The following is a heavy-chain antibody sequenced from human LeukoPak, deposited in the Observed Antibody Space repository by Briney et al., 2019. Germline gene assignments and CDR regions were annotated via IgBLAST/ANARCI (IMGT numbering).Heavy chain of an antibody. J-gene: IGHJ4*01. CDR1: GYRFTSYW. CDR3: ARQGIAVAGIDY. Sequence: GESLKISCKGSGYRFTSYWIGWVRQMPGKGVEWMGIIYPGDSETRYSPSSQGQVTISADKSISTAYLQWNSLKASDTAMYYCARQGIAVAGIDYWGQGTLLTVSS. CDR2: IYPGDSET. V-gene: IGHV5-51*01. D-gene: IGHD6-19*01.